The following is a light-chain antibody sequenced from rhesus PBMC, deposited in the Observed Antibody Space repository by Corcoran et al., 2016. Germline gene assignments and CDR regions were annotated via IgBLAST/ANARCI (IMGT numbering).Light chain of an antibody. V-gene: IGKV1-94*01. Sequence: DIQMTQSPSSLSASVGDRVTVTCRASQGINKELSWYQQKPGKAPTLLIYTASTLHTGVSSRFSGSGSVTDYTLGISSLQPEDVGNYYCLQDYTIPYSFGQGTKVEIK. CDR1: QGINKE. CDR3: LQDYTIPYS. CDR2: TAS. J-gene: IGKJ2*01.